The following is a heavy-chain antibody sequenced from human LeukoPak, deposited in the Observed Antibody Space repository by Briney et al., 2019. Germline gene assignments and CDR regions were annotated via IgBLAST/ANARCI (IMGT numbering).Heavy chain of an antibody. D-gene: IGHD6-13*01. CDR1: GYSFTNYW. V-gene: IGHV5-51*01. CDR2: IYPGDSDT. CDR3: ARRTIAAAGTGYYYGMDV. J-gene: IGHJ6*02. Sequence: GESLKISCKGSGYSFTNYWIGWVRQMAGQGLEWMGIIYPGDSDTRYSPSFQGQVTISADKSISTAYLQWSSLEASDTAMYYCARRTIAAAGTGYYYGMDVWGQGTTVTVSS.